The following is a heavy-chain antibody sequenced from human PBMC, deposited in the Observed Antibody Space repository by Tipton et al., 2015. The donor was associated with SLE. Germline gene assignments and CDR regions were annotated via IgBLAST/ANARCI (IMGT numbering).Heavy chain of an antibody. V-gene: IGHV4-39*07. Sequence: TLSLTCTVSGDSLTSSGFYWTWIRQPPGKGLEWIGEINHSGSTNYNPSLKSRVSLSLDTSKNQFSLKLSSVTAADTAVYYCARGPGWYDFWSGYSRPPFDYWGQGTLVTVSS. CDR1: GDSLTSSGFY. CDR2: INHSGST. D-gene: IGHD3-3*01. CDR3: ARGPGWYDFWSGYSRPPFDY. J-gene: IGHJ4*02.